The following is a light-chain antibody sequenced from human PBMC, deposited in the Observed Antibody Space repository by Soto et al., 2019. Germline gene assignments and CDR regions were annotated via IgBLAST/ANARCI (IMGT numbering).Light chain of an antibody. J-gene: IGKJ1*01. CDR3: QQYNKWPRT. CDR2: RAS. CDR1: QSVNID. Sequence: DIVMTQSPATLSVSPGEGATLSCRASQSVNIDLAWYQQKSGQAPRLLMYRASTRATDIPARFSGSGSGRDFTLTISSLQSEDVAVYYCQQYNKWPRTFGQGTKVEIK. V-gene: IGKV3-15*01.